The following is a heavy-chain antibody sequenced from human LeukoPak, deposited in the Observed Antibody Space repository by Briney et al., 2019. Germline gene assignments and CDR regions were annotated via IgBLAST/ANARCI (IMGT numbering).Heavy chain of an antibody. CDR2: LRSKAYDGTT. Sequence: PGGSLRLSCSVSGFIFDDYSLHWVRQAPGKGLEWVGFLRSKAYDGTTEYAASVKGRATISRDDSKSVAYLQLNSLKTEDTAMYYCARARPRLGESHFDHWGQGTLVTVSS. V-gene: IGHV3-49*04. J-gene: IGHJ4*02. CDR1: GFIFDDYS. CDR3: ARARPRLGESHFDH. D-gene: IGHD3-16*01.